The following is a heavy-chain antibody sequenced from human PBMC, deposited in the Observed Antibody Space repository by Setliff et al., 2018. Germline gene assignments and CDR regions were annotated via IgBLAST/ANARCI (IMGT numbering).Heavy chain of an antibody. CDR1: GGSINSGGYY. V-gene: IGHV4-31*03. CDR3: ARDRFDSAIDY. Sequence: PSETLSLTCSASGGSINSGGYYWTWIRQHPGKGLEWIGHIYYSGTTYYNPSLKSRVSMSVDTSKNHFSLKLTSVTATDTAVYYCARDRFDSAIDYWGQGTLVTVSS. CDR2: IYYSGTT. D-gene: IGHD3-16*01. J-gene: IGHJ4*02.